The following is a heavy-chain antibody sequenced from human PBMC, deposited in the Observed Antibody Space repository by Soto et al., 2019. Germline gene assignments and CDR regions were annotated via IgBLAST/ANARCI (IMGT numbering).Heavy chain of an antibody. D-gene: IGHD4-4*01. Sequence: QVQLVESGGGVVQPGRSLRLSCAASGFTFSSYGMHWVRQAPGKGLEWVAVISYDGSNKYYADSVKGRFTISRDNSKNTLYLQMNSLRAEDTAVYYCAKPPSVTRGNYFDYWGQGTLVNVSS. J-gene: IGHJ4*02. CDR2: ISYDGSNK. CDR1: GFTFSSYG. CDR3: AKPPSVTRGNYFDY. V-gene: IGHV3-30*18.